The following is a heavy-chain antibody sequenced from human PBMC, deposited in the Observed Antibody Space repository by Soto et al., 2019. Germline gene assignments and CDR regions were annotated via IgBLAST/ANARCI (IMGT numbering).Heavy chain of an antibody. D-gene: IGHD3-10*01. CDR2: ISAYNGNT. J-gene: IGHJ6*02. V-gene: IGHV1-18*01. CDR1: GYTFSSYG. Sequence: VSVRVSCNASGYTFSSYGISLVRQAPGQGLEWMGWISAYNGNTNYAQKLQGRVTMTTDTSTSTAYMELRSLRSDDTAVYYCARVRSMVRGVDYYYYGMDVWGQGTTVTVSS. CDR3: ARVRSMVRGVDYYYYGMDV.